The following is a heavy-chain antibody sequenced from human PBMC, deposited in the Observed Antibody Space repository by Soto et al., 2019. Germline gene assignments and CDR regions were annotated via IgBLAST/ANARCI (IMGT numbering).Heavy chain of an antibody. J-gene: IGHJ4*02. CDR3: ARGGMVIIPTATAFDY. D-gene: IGHD2-2*01. CDR1: GGSISTYY. Sequence: SETLSLTCTVSGGSISTYYWSWIRQPDGKGLEWIGRIYASGSTNYNPSLKSRVTMSVATSKNQFSLKLSSVTAADTAVYYCARGGMVIIPTATAFDYWGQATLVTVSS. V-gene: IGHV4-4*07. CDR2: IYASGST.